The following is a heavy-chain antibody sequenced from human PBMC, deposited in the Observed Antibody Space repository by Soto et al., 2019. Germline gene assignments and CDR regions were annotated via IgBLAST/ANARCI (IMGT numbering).Heavy chain of an antibody. Sequence: VPLVQSGAEVKKPGASVKVSCQASGYTFTSYGIIWVRQAPGQGLEWMGWISPYNGNTNYAQNLQGRVTMTPDTSTSTAYMELRSLRSDDTAVYYCARGRRYICNYGWFDPWGQGPLVTVSS. D-gene: IGHD1-7*01. J-gene: IGHJ5*02. CDR2: ISPYNGNT. V-gene: IGHV1-18*01. CDR1: GYTFTSYG. CDR3: ARGRRYICNYGWFDP.